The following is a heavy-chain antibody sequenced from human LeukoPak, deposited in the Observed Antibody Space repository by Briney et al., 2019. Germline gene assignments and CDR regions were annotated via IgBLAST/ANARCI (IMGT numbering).Heavy chain of an antibody. CDR3: ARVDQRDAYNLNYFDY. Sequence: GGSLRLSCAASGFTFTSYTMNWVRQAPGKGLEWVSSISSSSSYIYYADSVKGRFTISRDNARNSLYLQVNSLRAEDTAVYYCARVDQRDAYNLNYFDYWGQGTLVTVSS. CDR2: ISSSSSYI. J-gene: IGHJ4*02. D-gene: IGHD5-24*01. CDR1: GFTFTSYT. V-gene: IGHV3-21*06.